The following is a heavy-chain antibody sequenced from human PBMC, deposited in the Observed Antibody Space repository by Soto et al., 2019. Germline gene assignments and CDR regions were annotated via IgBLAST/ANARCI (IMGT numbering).Heavy chain of an antibody. CDR1: GGSISSGGYY. CDR2: IYYSGST. CDR3: AREVVAAALNWFDP. D-gene: IGHD6-13*01. V-gene: IGHV4-31*03. J-gene: IGHJ5*02. Sequence: SETLSLTCTVSGGSISSGGYYWSWIRQHPGKGLEWIGYIYYSGSTYYNPSLKSRVTISVDTSKNQFSLKLSSVTAADTAVYYCAREVVAAALNWFDPWGQGTLVTVSS.